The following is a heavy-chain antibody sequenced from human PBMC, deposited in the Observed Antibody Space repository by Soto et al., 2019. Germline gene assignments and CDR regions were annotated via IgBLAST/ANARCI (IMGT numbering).Heavy chain of an antibody. V-gene: IGHV1-69*13. J-gene: IGHJ6*02. Sequence: SVNVSCKASRVAFSKFIVTWVRQAPGLGLEWVGGIIPIFGTANYAQKFQGRVTITADESTSTSYMEVNNLRSEDTAVYYRAKVRYSSPMGYYYGMDVWGQGTTVTGPS. D-gene: IGHD2-2*01. CDR3: AKVRYSSPMGYYYGMDV. CDR2: IIPIFGTA. CDR1: RVAFSKFI.